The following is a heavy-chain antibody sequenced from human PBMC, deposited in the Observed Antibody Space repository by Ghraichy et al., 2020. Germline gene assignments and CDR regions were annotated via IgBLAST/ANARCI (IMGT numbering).Heavy chain of an antibody. Sequence: ASVKVSCKASGYTFTSHGITWVRQAPGQGLEWMGWISAYDGNTKYPQKLQDRVTMTTDTSTSTAYMELRSLRSDDTAVYYCARDPSNSIGRFTYSDSWGQGTLVTVSS. V-gene: IGHV1-18*04. D-gene: IGHD6-19*01. J-gene: IGHJ4*02. CDR2: ISAYDGNT. CDR1: GYTFTSHG. CDR3: ARDPSNSIGRFTYSDS.